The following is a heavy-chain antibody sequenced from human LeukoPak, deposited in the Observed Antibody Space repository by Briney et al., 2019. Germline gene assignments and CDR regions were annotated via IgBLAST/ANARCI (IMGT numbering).Heavy chain of an antibody. Sequence: PGGSLRLSCAASGFTFSSYGMHWVRQAPGKGLEWVAFIRYDGRQNYYADSVKGRFTISRDNSKNTLYLQMNSLRDEDSAVYYCARVRGDIVVVVAAIYYGMDVWGQGTTVTVSS. V-gene: IGHV3-30*02. CDR1: GFTFSSYG. D-gene: IGHD2-15*01. CDR3: ARVRGDIVVVVAAIYYGMDV. CDR2: IRYDGRQN. J-gene: IGHJ6*02.